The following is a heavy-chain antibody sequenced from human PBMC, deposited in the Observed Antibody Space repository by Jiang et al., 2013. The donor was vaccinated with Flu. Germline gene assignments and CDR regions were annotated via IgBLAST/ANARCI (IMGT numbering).Heavy chain of an antibody. Sequence: WVRQVPGKGLEWVSRMNSDGSSKSYGDSVKGRFTMSRDNAWKMLYLQMNSLRAEDTAVYYCARERVTYSSSSLRRLFQYHGMDVWGQGTTVTVSS. V-gene: IGHV3-74*01. J-gene: IGHJ6*02. CDR3: ARERVTYSSSSLRRLFQYHGMDV. D-gene: IGHD6-6*01. CDR2: MNSDGSSK.